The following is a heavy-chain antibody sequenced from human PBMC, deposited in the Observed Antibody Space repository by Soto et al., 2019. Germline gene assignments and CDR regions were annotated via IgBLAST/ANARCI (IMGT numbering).Heavy chain of an antibody. Sequence: GGSLRLSCEASGFTFRSHAMSWVRQAPGKELEWVSAISGSGESTYYADSVKGRFTISRDIPENALYLQMNSLRAEDTVVYYCAKEIGIAVSGSFDYWGQGIQVTVSS. V-gene: IGHV3-23*01. J-gene: IGHJ4*02. CDR3: AKEIGIAVSGSFDY. D-gene: IGHD6-19*01. CDR2: ISGSGEST. CDR1: GFTFRSHA.